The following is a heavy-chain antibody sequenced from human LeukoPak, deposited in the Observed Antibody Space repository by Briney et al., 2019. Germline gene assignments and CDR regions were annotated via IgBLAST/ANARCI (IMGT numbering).Heavy chain of an antibody. V-gene: IGHV3-9*01. Sequence: GGSLRLSCAASGFTFDDYAMHWVRQAPGKGLEWVSGISWNSGSIGYADSVKGRFTISRDNAKNSLYLQMNSLRAEDTAVYYCARDLVLYGDYWGQGTLVTVSS. D-gene: IGHD4-17*01. CDR3: ARDLVLYGDY. CDR1: GFTFDDYA. CDR2: ISWNSGSI. J-gene: IGHJ4*02.